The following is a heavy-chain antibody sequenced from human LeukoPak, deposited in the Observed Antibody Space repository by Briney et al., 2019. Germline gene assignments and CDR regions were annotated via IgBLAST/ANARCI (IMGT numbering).Heavy chain of an antibody. CDR3: ARELYGDYGSDY. CDR1: GFSFSDHW. Sequence: GGSLRLSCAASGFSFSDHWMHWVRPAPGKGLEWVSRVSSDGSRTYYSDSVEGRFTISRDNAKKALYLQLNSLRAEDTAVYYCARELYGDYGSDYWGQGTLVTVSS. D-gene: IGHD4-17*01. V-gene: IGHV3-74*01. CDR2: VSSDGSRT. J-gene: IGHJ4*02.